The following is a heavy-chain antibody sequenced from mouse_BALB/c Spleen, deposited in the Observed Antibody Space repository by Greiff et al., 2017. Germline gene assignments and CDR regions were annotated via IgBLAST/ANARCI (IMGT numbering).Heavy chain of an antibody. CDR3: ARKGYGNPYAMDY. CDR1: GDSITSGY. J-gene: IGHJ4*01. V-gene: IGHV3-8*02. D-gene: IGHD2-10*02. CDR2: ISYSGST. Sequence: EVHLVESGPSLVKPSQTLSLTCSVTGDSITSGYWNWIRKFPGNKLEYMGYISYSGSTYYNPSLKSRISITRDTSKNQYYLQLNSVTTEDTATYYCARKGYGNPYAMDYWGQGTSVTVSS.